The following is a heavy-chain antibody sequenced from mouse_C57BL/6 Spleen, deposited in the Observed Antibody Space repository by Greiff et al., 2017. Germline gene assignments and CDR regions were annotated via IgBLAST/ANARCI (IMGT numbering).Heavy chain of an antibody. D-gene: IGHD1-1*01. Sequence: VQLQESGAELVRPGTSVKVSCKASGYAFTNYLIEWVKQRPGQGLEWIGVINPGSGGTNYNEKFKGKATLTADKSSSTAYMQLSSLTSEDSAVYFCARFSTTVGDYWGQGTTLTVSS. CDR3: ARFSTTVGDY. J-gene: IGHJ2*01. CDR1: GYAFTNYL. CDR2: INPGSGGT. V-gene: IGHV1-54*01.